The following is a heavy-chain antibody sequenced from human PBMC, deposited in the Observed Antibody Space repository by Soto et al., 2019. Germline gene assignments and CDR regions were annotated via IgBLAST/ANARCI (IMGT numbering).Heavy chain of an antibody. Sequence: EASVKVSCKASGYTFTSYGISWVRQAPGQGLEWMGWISAYNGNTNYAQKLQGRVTMTTDTSTSTAYMELRSLRSDDTAVYYCARDGIVVVPAAIGWFDPWGQGTLVTVSS. D-gene: IGHD2-2*01. J-gene: IGHJ5*02. CDR2: ISAYNGNT. V-gene: IGHV1-18*04. CDR1: GYTFTSYG. CDR3: ARDGIVVVPAAIGWFDP.